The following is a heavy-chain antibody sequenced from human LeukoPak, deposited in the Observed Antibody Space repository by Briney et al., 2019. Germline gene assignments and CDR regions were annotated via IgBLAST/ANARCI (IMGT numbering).Heavy chain of an antibody. CDR1: GGSISTYY. V-gene: IGHV4-59*01. D-gene: IGHD4-17*01. CDR3: ARVVNDYAIRYFDL. Sequence: SETLSLTCTVSGGSISTYYWSWIRQPPGKGLEWIGYIYYNGDTKYNPSLKSRVTISVDTSKDQFSLRLRSVTAADTAVYYCARVVNDYAIRYFDLWGRGALVPVSS. J-gene: IGHJ2*01. CDR2: IYYNGDT.